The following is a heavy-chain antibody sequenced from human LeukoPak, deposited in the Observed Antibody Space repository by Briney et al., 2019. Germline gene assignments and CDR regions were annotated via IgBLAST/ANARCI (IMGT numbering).Heavy chain of an antibody. CDR3: ARLGTTSGDGMDV. CDR1: GYIFTSYW. V-gene: IGHV5-51*01. D-gene: IGHD2-2*01. CDR2: IYPGNSDT. Sequence: GESLKISCKGSGYIFTSYWIGWVRQMPGEGLEWMGIIYPGNSDTRYRPSFQGQVTISADESITTAYLQWSSLKASDTAMYYCARLGTTSGDGMDVWGKGTTVTVSS. J-gene: IGHJ6*04.